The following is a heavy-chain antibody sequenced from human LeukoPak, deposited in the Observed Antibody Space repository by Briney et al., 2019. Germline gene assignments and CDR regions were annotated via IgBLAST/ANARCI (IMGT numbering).Heavy chain of an antibody. Sequence: ASVKVSCKASGYTFTGYYMHWVRQAPGQGLEWMGWINPNSGGTNYAQKFQGRVTMTRDTSISTAYMELSRLRSDDTAVYYCYGSGQNRANYYYMDVWGKGTTVTVSS. CDR3: YGSGQNRANYYYMDV. CDR2: INPNSGGT. V-gene: IGHV1-2*02. D-gene: IGHD3-10*01. CDR1: GYTFTGYY. J-gene: IGHJ6*03.